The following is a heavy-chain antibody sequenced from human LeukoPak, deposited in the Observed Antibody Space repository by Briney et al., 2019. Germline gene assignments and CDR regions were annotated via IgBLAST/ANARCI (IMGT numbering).Heavy chain of an antibody. CDR2: ISYDGSNK. CDR1: GFTFSSYA. CDR3: AREEGEWFGELILPFEY. J-gene: IGHJ4*02. Sequence: GGSLRLSCAASGFTFSSYAMHWVRQAPGKGLEWVAVISYDGSNKYYADSVKGRFTISRDNSKNTLYLQMNSLRAEDTAVYYCAREEGEWFGELILPFEYWGQGTLVTVSS. V-gene: IGHV3-30*04. D-gene: IGHD3-10*01.